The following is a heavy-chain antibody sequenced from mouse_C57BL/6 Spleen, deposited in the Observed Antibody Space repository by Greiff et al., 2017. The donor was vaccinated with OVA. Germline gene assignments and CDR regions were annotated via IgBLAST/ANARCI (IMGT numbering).Heavy chain of an antibody. J-gene: IGHJ4*01. Sequence: VQLQQPGAELVKPGASVKLSCKASGYTFTSYWMHWVKQRPGQGLEWIGMIHPNSGSTNYNEKFKSKATLTVDKSSSTAYMQLSSLTSEDSAVYYCARSLLLRSGLYAMDYWGQGTSVTVSS. CDR1: GYTFTSYW. CDR2: IHPNSGST. V-gene: IGHV1-64*01. CDR3: ARSLLLRSGLYAMDY. D-gene: IGHD1-1*01.